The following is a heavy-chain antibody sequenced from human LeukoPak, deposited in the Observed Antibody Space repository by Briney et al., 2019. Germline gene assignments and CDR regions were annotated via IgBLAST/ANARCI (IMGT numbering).Heavy chain of an antibody. CDR3: AREIAAAGLYYFDY. Sequence: KTSETLSLTCTVSGGSISSYYWSWIRQPPGKGLEWIGYIYYSGSTNYNPSLKSRVTISVDTSKNQFSLKLSSVTAADTAVYYCAREIAAAGLYYFDYWGQGTLVTVSS. J-gene: IGHJ4*02. V-gene: IGHV4-59*01. CDR1: GGSISSYY. D-gene: IGHD6-13*01. CDR2: IYYSGST.